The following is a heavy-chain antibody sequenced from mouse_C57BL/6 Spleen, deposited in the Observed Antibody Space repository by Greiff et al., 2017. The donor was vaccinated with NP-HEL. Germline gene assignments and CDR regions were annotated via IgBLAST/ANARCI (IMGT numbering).Heavy chain of an antibody. CDR1: GYTFTDYN. CDR2: INPNNGGT. V-gene: IGHV1-18*01. CDR3: ARAYYYGSSPWFAY. J-gene: IGHJ3*01. D-gene: IGHD1-1*01. Sequence: EVQLQQSGPELVKPGASVKIPCKASGYTFTDYNMDWVKQSHGKSLEWIGDINPNNGGTIYNQKFKGKATLTVDKSSSTAYMELRSLTSEDTAVYYWARAYYYGSSPWFAYWGQGTLVTVSA.